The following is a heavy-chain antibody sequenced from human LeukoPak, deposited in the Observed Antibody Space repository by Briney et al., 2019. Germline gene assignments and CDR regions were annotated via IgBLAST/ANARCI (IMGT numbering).Heavy chain of an antibody. CDR2: IGGDSDRI. CDR3: ARRSGSYYDFDY. Sequence: ALRLSCAASGFTFDDYAMHWVRQAPGKGLEWILGIGGDSDRIGYADSVKGRFTISRDNAKNSLYLQMNSLRAEDTAVYYCARRSGSYYDFDYWGQGTLVTVSS. D-gene: IGHD1-26*01. CDR1: GFTFDDYA. J-gene: IGHJ4*02. V-gene: IGHV3-9*01.